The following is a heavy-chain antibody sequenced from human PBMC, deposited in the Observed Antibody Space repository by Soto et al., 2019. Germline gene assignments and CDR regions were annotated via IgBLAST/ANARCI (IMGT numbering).Heavy chain of an antibody. J-gene: IGHJ4*02. Sequence: SETLSLTCTVSRDSTSGLFWTWIRQRAGKGLEWIGRIYSSGETNYNPSLTGRVIMSLDTYKNQFYLNLTSVNAPDTAVYYCARASQCKSYFDCFAWLDYWGQGNLVT. CDR2: IYSSGET. D-gene: IGHD3-9*01. CDR3: ARASQCKSYFDCFAWLDY. V-gene: IGHV4-4*07. CDR1: RDSTSGLF.